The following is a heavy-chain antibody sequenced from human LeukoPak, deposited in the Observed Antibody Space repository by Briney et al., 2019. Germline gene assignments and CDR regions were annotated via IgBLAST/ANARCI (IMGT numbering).Heavy chain of an antibody. CDR3: ARALTYYYGSGGYPGLNWFDP. D-gene: IGHD3-10*01. V-gene: IGHV4-34*01. CDR2: INHSGST. J-gene: IGHJ5*02. CDR1: GGSFSGYY. Sequence: ETLSLTCAVYGGSFSGYYWSWIRQPPGKGLEWIGEINHSGSTNYNPSLKSRVTISVDTSKNQFSLELSSVTAADTAVYYCARALTYYYGSGGYPGLNWFDPWGQGTLVTVSS.